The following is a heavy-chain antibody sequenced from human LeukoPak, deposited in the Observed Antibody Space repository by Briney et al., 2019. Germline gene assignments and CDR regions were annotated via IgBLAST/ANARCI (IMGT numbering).Heavy chain of an antibody. CDR1: GYTFTGYY. D-gene: IGHD4-17*01. CDR3: ARELRAVTNYYYYYYMDV. J-gene: IGHJ6*03. CDR2: INPNSGGT. Sequence: GASVKVSCKASGYTFTGYYMHWVRQAPGQGLEWMGRINPNSGGTNYAQKFQGRVTMTRDTSISTAYMELSRLRSDDTAVYYCARELRAVTNYYYYYYMDVWGKGTTVTVSS. V-gene: IGHV1-2*06.